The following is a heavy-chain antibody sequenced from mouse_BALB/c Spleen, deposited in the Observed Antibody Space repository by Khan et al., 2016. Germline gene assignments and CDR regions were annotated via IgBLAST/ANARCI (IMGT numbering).Heavy chain of an antibody. D-gene: IGHD1-1*01. J-gene: IGHJ1*01. V-gene: IGHV9-3-1*01. CDR1: GYTFTNYG. CDR3: AIYRYYYGSSKYFDV. Sequence: QIQLVQSGPELKKPGETVKISCKASGYTFTNYGMNWVKQAPGKDLKWMGWINTYTGEPTYADDFKGRFAFSLETSASTAYLQINNLRNEDTATXFYAIYRYYYGSSKYFDVWGAGTTVTVSS. CDR2: INTYTGEP.